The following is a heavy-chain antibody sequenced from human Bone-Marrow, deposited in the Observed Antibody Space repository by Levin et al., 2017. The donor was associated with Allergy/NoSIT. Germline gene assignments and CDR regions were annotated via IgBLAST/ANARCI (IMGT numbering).Heavy chain of an antibody. D-gene: IGHD6-19*01. J-gene: IGHJ4*02. CDR3: AGTAVADFDY. Sequence: SETLSLSCTVSGGSITSGSYYWSWIRQPAGKALEWIGRIFSDGRSEYNPSLRSRVTVTADTSKIHFSLILTSVTAADTAVYYCAGTAVADFDYWGQGILVAVSS. CDR2: IFSDGRS. V-gene: IGHV4-61*02. CDR1: GGSITSGSYY.